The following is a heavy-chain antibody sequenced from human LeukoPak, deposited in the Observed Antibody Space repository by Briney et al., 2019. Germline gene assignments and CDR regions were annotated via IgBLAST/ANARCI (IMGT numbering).Heavy chain of an antibody. Sequence: GGSLRLSCAASGFTFSNYWMHWVRQTPGKGLVWVSRINNDGSTTSYADSVKGRFSISRDSSKNILYLQMNSLRAEDTAVYYCAKDRCSNGIGCYYYYMDVWGKGTTVTISS. CDR3: AKDRCSNGIGCYYYYMDV. J-gene: IGHJ6*03. CDR1: GFTFSNYW. CDR2: INNDGSTT. V-gene: IGHV3-74*01. D-gene: IGHD2-8*01.